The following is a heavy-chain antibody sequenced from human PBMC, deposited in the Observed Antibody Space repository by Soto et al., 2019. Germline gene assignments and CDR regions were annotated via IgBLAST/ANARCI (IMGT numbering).Heavy chain of an antibody. CDR3: ARSVGHSSSSYY. V-gene: IGHV3-7*03. CDR2: IMQDGSEK. D-gene: IGHD6-6*01. Sequence: GGCMRLSCAASGFTFSSYWMSWVRQAPGKGLEWVANIMQDGSEKYYVDSVKGRFTISRDNAKNSLYLQMNSLRAEDTAVYCCARSVGHSSSSYYWGQGTLVTVSS. J-gene: IGHJ4*02. CDR1: GFTFSSYW.